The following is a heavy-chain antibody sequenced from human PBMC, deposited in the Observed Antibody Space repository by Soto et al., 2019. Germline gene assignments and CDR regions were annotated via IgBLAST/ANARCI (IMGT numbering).Heavy chain of an antibody. J-gene: IGHJ4*02. CDR3: ARRRERTLFDY. Sequence: QITLKESGPTLVKPTQTLTLTCTLSGFLLSTSGVGVGWIRQPPGKALEWLALIYWDDDKRYSPSLQSRLTITKDISRNQVVLTLTNVDPVDTATYYCARRRERTLFDYWGQGTLVTVSS. V-gene: IGHV2-5*02. CDR1: GFLLSTSGVG. D-gene: IGHD1-26*01. CDR2: IYWDDDK.